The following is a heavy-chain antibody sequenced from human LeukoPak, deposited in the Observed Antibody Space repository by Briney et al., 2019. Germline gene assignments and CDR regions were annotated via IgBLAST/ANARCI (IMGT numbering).Heavy chain of an antibody. V-gene: IGHV1-18*01. D-gene: IGHD2-15*01. Sequence: GESLKISCKGSGYSFTSYGISWVRQAPGQGLEWMGWISAYNGNTNYAQKLQGRVTMTTDTSTSTAYMELRSLRSDDTAVYYCARGYCSGGSCYSLDYFDYWGQGTLVTVSS. CDR3: ARGYCSGGSCYSLDYFDY. CDR1: GYSFTSYG. CDR2: ISAYNGNT. J-gene: IGHJ4*02.